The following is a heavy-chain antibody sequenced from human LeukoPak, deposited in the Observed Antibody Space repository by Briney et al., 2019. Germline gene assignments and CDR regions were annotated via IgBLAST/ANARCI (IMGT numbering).Heavy chain of an antibody. CDR1: GDNVSRFSAA. Sequence: HSQTLSLTCAISGDNVSRFSAAWIWIRQSPSRGLEWLGWTYYKSKWYRDYAVAVKSRITISPETSKNQISLQLNSVTPEDTAVYYCARGDSYYQAMDVWGQGTTVTVSS. CDR3: ARGDSYYQAMDV. V-gene: IGHV6-1*01. J-gene: IGHJ6*02. CDR2: TYYKSKWYR.